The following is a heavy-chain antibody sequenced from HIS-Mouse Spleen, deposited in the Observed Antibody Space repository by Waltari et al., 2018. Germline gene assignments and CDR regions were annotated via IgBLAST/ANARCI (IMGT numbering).Heavy chain of an antibody. CDR1: GFTFSSYA. J-gene: IGHJ4*02. CDR3: ARDSYSSSWYFDY. D-gene: IGHD6-13*01. V-gene: IGHV3-30*04. CDR2: ISYDGSNK. Sequence: QVQLVESGGGVVQPGRSLRLSCAASGFTFSSYAMHWVRQAPGKGLGGVAVISYDGSNKYYADSVKGRFTISRDNSKNTLYLQMNSLRAEDTAVYYCARDSYSSSWYFDYWGQGTLVTVSS.